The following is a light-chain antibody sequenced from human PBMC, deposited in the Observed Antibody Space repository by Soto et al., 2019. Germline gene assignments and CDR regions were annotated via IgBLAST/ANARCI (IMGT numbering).Light chain of an antibody. V-gene: IGKV2-40*01. CDR2: TLS. CDR3: MPRIEFPWT. J-gene: IGKJ1*01. CDR1: QSLLNSDDGNTY. Sequence: DIVMTQTPLSLPVTPGEPASISCRSSQSLLNSDDGNTYLDWYLQKPGQSPQLLIYTLSYRASVVKDRFRGTASGSHITLNIGRMEDQDVGVYYCMPRIEFPWTFGPVTKVEIK.